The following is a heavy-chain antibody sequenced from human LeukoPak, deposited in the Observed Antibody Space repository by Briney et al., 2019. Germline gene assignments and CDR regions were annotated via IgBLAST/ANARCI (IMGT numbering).Heavy chain of an antibody. D-gene: IGHD6-13*01. V-gene: IGHV4-59*01. CDR2: IYYSGTT. Sequence: SETLSLTCTISGGSISSYYWSWIRQPPGKGLEWVGYIYYSGTTNYNPSLKSRVTISVDTSKNQFSLKLSSVTAADTAVYYCARGVYIAAAQYGYWGQGTLVTVSS. J-gene: IGHJ4*02. CDR3: ARGVYIAAAQYGY. CDR1: GGSISSYY.